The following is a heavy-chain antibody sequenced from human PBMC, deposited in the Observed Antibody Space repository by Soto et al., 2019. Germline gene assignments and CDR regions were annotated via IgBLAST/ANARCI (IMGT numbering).Heavy chain of an antibody. V-gene: IGHV3-23*01. J-gene: IGHJ6*02. Sequence: PWGSLRLSCAASGITFSSYAMTWVRQAAGKGLEWVSTIRGSGGSAYYADSVKGRFTISRDNDKNTLYLQMNSLRAEDTAVYYCAKSYGDHYYYYGMNVWGQGTTVTVSS. D-gene: IGHD4-17*01. CDR3: AKSYGDHYYYYGMNV. CDR1: GITFSSYA. CDR2: IRGSGGSA.